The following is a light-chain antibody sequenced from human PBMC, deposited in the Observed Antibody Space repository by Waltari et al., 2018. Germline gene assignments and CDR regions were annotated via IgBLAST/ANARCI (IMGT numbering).Light chain of an antibody. CDR2: GAS. Sequence: MTQSPSTLSVSPGERATLSCRASQSVSRDLARYQQKPGQAPRLLIYGASTRITGVPARFTGSGSGAEFSLTISTLQSEDVAIYYCQQFNNWPQTFGGGTQVEIK. V-gene: IGKV3-15*01. CDR3: QQFNNWPQT. CDR1: QSVSRD. J-gene: IGKJ4*01.